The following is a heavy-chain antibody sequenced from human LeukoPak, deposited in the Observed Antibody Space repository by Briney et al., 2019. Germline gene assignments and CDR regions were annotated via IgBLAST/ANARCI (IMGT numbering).Heavy chain of an antibody. CDR2: VNPSGGSR. CDR3: VKRGLSEPRGFDY. CDR1: GFTFSSYG. V-gene: IGHV3-23*01. J-gene: IGHJ4*02. Sequence: GGSLRLSCAASGFTFSSYGMSWVRQAPGKGLEWVSTVNPSGGSRYYAASVQGRFAISRDNSKNTLYLQMNSLRAEDTALYYCVKRGLSEPRGFDYWGQGTLVTVSS. D-gene: IGHD1-14*01.